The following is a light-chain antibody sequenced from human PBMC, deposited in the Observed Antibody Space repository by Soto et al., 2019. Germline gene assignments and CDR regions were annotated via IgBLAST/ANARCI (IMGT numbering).Light chain of an antibody. CDR3: ASYAGSNNLL. V-gene: IGLV1-40*01. CDR1: SSSIGAGYE. CDR2: GNG. Sequence: QSVLTQPPSVSGAPGQRVTISCSGTSSSIGAGYEVHWYHQLPGTAPKLVVSGNGNRPSGVPDRFSGSKSGITASLTVSGLQAEDEADYYCASYAGSNNLLFGGGTKLTVL. J-gene: IGLJ2*01.